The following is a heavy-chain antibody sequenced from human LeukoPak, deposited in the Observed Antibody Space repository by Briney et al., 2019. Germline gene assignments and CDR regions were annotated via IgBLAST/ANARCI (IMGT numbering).Heavy chain of an antibody. J-gene: IGHJ4*02. CDR2: ISSSSSYI. V-gene: IGHV3-21*01. D-gene: IGHD3-3*01. CDR1: GFTFSSYS. CDR3: AGDSYDFPDCTY. Sequence: GGSLRLSCAASGFTFSSYSMNWVRQAPGKGLEWVSSISSSSSYIYYADSVNGRFTISRDNAKNSLYLQMNSLRAEDTAVYYCAGDSYDFPDCTYWGQGTLVTVSS.